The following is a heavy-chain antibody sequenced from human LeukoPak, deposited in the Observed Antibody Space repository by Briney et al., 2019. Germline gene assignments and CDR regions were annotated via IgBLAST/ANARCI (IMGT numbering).Heavy chain of an antibody. V-gene: IGHV4-4*07. CDR2: LSSSGTT. D-gene: IGHD2-8*02. J-gene: IGHJ2*01. CDR1: GGSITSSY. CDR3: ARDQGIGVYWYWYFDL. Sequence: SETLSLTCAVSGGSITSSYWNWIRQPAGRGLEWIGRLSSSGTTYNPSLKSRVTMSLDTSKNQFSLRLRSVTAADTAVYYCARDQGIGVYWYWYFDLWGRGTLITVSS.